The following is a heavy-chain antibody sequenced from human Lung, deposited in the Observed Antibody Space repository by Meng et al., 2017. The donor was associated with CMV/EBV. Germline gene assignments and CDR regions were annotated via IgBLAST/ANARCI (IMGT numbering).Heavy chain of an antibody. CDR2: IYWDDDK. V-gene: IGHV2-5*02. CDR1: GFSLSTSEVG. J-gene: IGHJ5*02. CDR3: ALFTGSWFDP. Sequence: QITLKESGPTLVKPTQTLTLTCTFSGFSLSTSEVGVGWIRQPPGKALEWLAVIYWDDDKRYSPSLKSRLTITKDTSKNQVVLTLTNTDPVDTATYYCALFTGSWFDPWGQGTLVTVSS. D-gene: IGHD1-14*01.